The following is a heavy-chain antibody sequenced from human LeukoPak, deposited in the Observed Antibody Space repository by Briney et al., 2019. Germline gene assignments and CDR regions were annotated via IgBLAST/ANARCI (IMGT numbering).Heavy chain of an antibody. V-gene: IGHV4-34*01. J-gene: IGHJ4*02. CDR3: ARGVILWFGETYYFDY. D-gene: IGHD3-10*01. Sequence: SETLSLTCAVYGGSFSGYYWSWIRQPPGKGLEWIGEINHSGSTNYNPSLKSRVTISVDTSKNQFSLKLSSVTAADTAVYYCARGVILWFGETYYFDYWGQGTLVTVSS. CDR1: GGSFSGYY. CDR2: INHSGST.